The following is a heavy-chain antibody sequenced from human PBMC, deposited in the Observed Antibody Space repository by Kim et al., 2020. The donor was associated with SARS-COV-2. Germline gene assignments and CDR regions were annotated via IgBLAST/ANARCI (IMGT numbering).Heavy chain of an antibody. CDR1: GYTFTGYY. CDR3: ARVGTPYSGYDYFYGY. CDR2: INPNSGGT. D-gene: IGHD5-12*01. Sequence: ASVKVSCKASGYTFTGYYMHWVRQAPGQGLEWMGWINPNSGGTNYAQKFQGRVTMTRDTSISTAYMELSRLRSDDTAVYYCARVGTPYSGYDYFYGYWGQGTLVTVSS. V-gene: IGHV1-2*02. J-gene: IGHJ4*02.